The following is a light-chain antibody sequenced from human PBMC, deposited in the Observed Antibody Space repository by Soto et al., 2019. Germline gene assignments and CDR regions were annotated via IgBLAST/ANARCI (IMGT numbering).Light chain of an antibody. V-gene: IGLV1-51*01. CDR1: GSTIGSNS. Sequence: QSVLTQPPSVSAAPGQTVTISCSGSGSTIGSNSVSWYQQVPGTAPKLLLYDNNKRPSGIPDRFFGSKSGTSATLGIAGLQTADEADYYCGTWESYLSVGVFGGGTKLTVL. CDR3: GTWESYLSVGV. J-gene: IGLJ2*01. CDR2: DNN.